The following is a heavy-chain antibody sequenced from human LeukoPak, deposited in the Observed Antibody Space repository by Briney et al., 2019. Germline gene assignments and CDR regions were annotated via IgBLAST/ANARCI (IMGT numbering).Heavy chain of an antibody. J-gene: IGHJ4*02. D-gene: IGHD6-13*01. CDR3: ARGDEQQLPIVG. CDR1: GDSISSYY. Sequence: SETLSLTCTVSGDSISSYYWSWIRQPAGKGLEWIGRIYTTGSTNYNPSLKSRVTMSVDTSKNQFSLKLTSVSAADTAVYYCARGDEQQLPIVGWGQGTLVTVSS. CDR2: IYTTGST. V-gene: IGHV4-4*07.